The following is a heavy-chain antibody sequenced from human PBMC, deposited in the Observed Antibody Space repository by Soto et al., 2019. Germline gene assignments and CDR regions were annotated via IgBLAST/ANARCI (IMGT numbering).Heavy chain of an antibody. V-gene: IGHV1-69*13. D-gene: IGHD3-3*01. CDR1: GGTFSSYA. CDR3: ARSIRITIFGVVINYYYYGMDV. CDR2: IIPIFGTA. Sequence: SVKVSCKASGGTFSSYAISWVRQAPGQGLEWMGGIIPIFGTANYAQKFQGRVTITADESTSTAYMELSSLRSEDTAVYYCARSIRITIFGVVINYYYYGMDVWGQGTTVTVSS. J-gene: IGHJ6*02.